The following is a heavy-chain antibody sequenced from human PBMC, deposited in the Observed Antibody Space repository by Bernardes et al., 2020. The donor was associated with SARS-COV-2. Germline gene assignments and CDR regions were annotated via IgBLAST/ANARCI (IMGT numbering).Heavy chain of an antibody. CDR1: GYTFTGYY. D-gene: IGHD1-7*01. CDR2: INPNSGGT. Sequence: ASVKVSCKASGYTFTGYYMHWVRQAPGQGLEWMGRINPNSGGTNYAQKFQGRVTMTRDTSISTAYMELSRLRSDDTAVYYCARDLSRNWNYAPMGYYYYYMDVWGKGTTVTVSS. V-gene: IGHV1-2*06. J-gene: IGHJ6*03. CDR3: ARDLSRNWNYAPMGYYYYYMDV.